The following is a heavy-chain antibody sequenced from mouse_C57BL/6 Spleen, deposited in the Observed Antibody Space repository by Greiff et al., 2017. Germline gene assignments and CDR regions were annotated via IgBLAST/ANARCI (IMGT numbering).Heavy chain of an antibody. CDR2: IWTGGGT. V-gene: IGHV2-9-1*01. Sequence: VQLVESGPGLVAPSQSLSITCTVSGFSLTSYAISWVRQPPGKGLEWLGVIWTGGGTNYNSALKSRLSISKDNSKSQVFLKMNSLQTDDTARYYCARNFAAQAKGAWFAYWGQGTLVTVSA. J-gene: IGHJ3*01. CDR3: ARNFAAQAKGAWFAY. D-gene: IGHD3-2*02. CDR1: GFSLTSYA.